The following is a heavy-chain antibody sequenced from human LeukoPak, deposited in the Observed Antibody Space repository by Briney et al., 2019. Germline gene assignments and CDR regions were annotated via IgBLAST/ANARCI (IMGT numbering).Heavy chain of an antibody. V-gene: IGHV1-2*02. CDR1: GYTFTGYY. Sequence: ASVKVSCKASGYTFTGYYMHWVRHAPGQGLEWVGWINPHCGGTNYAQKFQGRVTMTRETYISIAYMDLSRLRSDDTAVYYCARDSSGWYGGGFDPWGQGTLVTVSS. CDR2: INPHCGGT. D-gene: IGHD6-19*01. J-gene: IGHJ5*02. CDR3: ARDSSGWYGGGFDP.